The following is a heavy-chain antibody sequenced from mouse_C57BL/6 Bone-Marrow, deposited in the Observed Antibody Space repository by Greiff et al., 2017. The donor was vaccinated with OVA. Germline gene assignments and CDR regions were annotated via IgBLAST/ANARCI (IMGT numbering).Heavy chain of an antibody. J-gene: IGHJ3*01. CDR3: EREVYDGYPSWFAY. Sequence: VQLQQPGAELVKPGASVKLSCKASGYTFTSYWMHWVKQRPGRGLEWIGRIDPNSGGTKYNEKFKSKATLTVDKPSSTAYMQLSSLTSEDSAVYYCEREVYDGYPSWFAYWGQGTLVTVSA. CDR2: IDPNSGGT. D-gene: IGHD2-2*01. V-gene: IGHV1-72*01. CDR1: GYTFTSYW.